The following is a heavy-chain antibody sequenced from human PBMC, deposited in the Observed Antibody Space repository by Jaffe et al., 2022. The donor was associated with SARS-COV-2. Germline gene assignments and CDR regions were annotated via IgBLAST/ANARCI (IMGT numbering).Heavy chain of an antibody. CDR2: INHSGST. CDR1: GGSFSGYY. Sequence: QVQLQQWGAGLLKPSETLSLTCAVYGGSFSGYYWSWIRQPPGKGLEWIGEINHSGSTNYNPSLKSRVTISVDTSKNQFSLKLSSVTAADTAVYYCARSVYIAAGVLGGMDVWGQGTTVTVSS. J-gene: IGHJ6*02. CDR3: ARSVYIAAGVLGGMDV. V-gene: IGHV4-34*01. D-gene: IGHD6-13*01.